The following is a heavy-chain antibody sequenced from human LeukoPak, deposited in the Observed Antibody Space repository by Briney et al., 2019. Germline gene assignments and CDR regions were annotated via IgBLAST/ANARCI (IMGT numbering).Heavy chain of an antibody. V-gene: IGHV6-1*01. CDR2: TYYRSKWYN. D-gene: IGHD3-3*01. J-gene: IGHJ4*02. CDR3: ARDRAPITIFGVVITPLGY. CDR1: GDSVSSNSAA. Sequence: SQTLSLTCAISGDSVSSNSAAWNWIRQSPSRGLEWLGRTYYRSKWYNDYAVSVKSRITINPDTSKNQFSLQLNSVTPEDTAVYYCARDRAPITIFGVVITPLGYWGQGTLVTVSS.